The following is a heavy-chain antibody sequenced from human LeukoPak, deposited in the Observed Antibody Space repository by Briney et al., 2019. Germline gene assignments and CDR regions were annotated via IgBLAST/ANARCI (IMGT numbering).Heavy chain of an antibody. CDR1: GGSISRSSYY. V-gene: IGHV4-39*01. Sequence: PSETLSLTCIVSGGSISRSSYYWGWLRQPLGKGLEWIGRISDSGSTYYSPSLKSRVTISVDTSRNQFSLKLRFVTAADTAVYYCARQDIWFGELVVWGQGTTVTVSS. D-gene: IGHD3-10*01. CDR2: ISDSGST. J-gene: IGHJ6*02. CDR3: ARQDIWFGELVV.